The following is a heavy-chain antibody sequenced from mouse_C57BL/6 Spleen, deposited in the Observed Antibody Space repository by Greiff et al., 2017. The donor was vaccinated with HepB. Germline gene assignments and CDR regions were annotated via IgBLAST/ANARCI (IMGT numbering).Heavy chain of an antibody. J-gene: IGHJ2*01. CDR3: ASDYDYDVRRVFDY. CDR2: INPSSGYP. CDR1: GYTFTSYW. V-gene: IGHV1-7*01. Sequence: QVQLQQSGAELAKPGASVKLSCKASGYTFTSYWMHWVKQRPGQGLEWIGYINPSSGYPKYNQKFKDKATLTADKSSSTTYIQLRILKCEDSAVYYCASDYDYDVRRVFDYWGQGTTLTVSS. D-gene: IGHD2-4*01.